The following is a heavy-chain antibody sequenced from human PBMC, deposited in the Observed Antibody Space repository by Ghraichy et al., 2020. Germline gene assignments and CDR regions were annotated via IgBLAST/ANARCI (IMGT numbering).Heavy chain of an antibody. CDR1: GGSISSGDYY. CDR2: IYYSGST. CDR3: ARGGYSGSTYYYDSSGYEDAFDI. J-gene: IGHJ3*02. D-gene: IGHD3-22*01. Sequence: SETLSLTCTVSGGSISSGDYYWSWIRQPPGKGLEWIGYIYYSGSTYYNPSLKSRVTISVDTSKNQFSLKLSSVTAADTAVYYCARGGYSGSTYYYDSSGYEDAFDIWGQGTMVTVSS. V-gene: IGHV4-30-4*01.